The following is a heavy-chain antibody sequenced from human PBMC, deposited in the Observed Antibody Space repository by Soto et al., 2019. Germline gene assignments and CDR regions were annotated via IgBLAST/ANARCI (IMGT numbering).Heavy chain of an antibody. CDR2: SSYCVIT. D-gene: IGHD3-3*01. J-gene: IGHJ4*02. Sequence: PSETLSLTCIVSGGSISDYYWSWIRQSPEKGLEYLSYSSYCVITILKGALNARVAMSIYTSKNQFSLRATSLTAADTAVYYCARARKATYITGGFDSWGQGTLVTVSS. CDR3: ARARKATYITGGFDS. V-gene: IGHV4-59*01. CDR1: GGSISDYY.